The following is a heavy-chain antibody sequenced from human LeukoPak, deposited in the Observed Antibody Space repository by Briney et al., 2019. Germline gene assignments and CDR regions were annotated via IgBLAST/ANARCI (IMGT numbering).Heavy chain of an antibody. CDR1: GVCISSSNYY. Sequence: SAALSLPFFVSGVCISSSNYYWGWIRPPPGEGLGGIGNIYSSGSTYHNASLKSRVTISLDTSRHQLSLKLTFLTPADTAVYYCPKRDGYGLIDYWGQGTLPTVPS. J-gene: IGHJ4*01. D-gene: IGHD5-12*01. CDR2: IYSSGST. V-gene: IGHV4-39*01. CDR3: PKRDGYGLIDY.